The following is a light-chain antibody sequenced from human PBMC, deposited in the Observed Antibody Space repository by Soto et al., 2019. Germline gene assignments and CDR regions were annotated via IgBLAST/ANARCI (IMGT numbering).Light chain of an antibody. CDR3: QKYDSAPLT. Sequence: DIQMTQSPSSLSAFEGDRVTITCRASQGISKNLAWCQQKPGKVPNLLIYAASTLKSGVPSRFSGSGSGTDFTLTISSLQPEDVATYYCQKYDSAPLTFGGGTKVDI. CDR1: QGISKN. V-gene: IGKV1-27*01. CDR2: AAS. J-gene: IGKJ4*01.